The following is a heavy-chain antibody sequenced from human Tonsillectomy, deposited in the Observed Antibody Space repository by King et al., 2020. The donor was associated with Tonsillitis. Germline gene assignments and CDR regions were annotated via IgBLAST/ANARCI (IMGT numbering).Heavy chain of an antibody. CDR2: IYPSGST. CDR3: ARGDTWAAYFDY. Sequence: VQLQESGPGLVKPSQTLSLTCTVSGGSISSGSYFWSWIRQPAGKGLEWIGRIYPSGSTNYNPSLMSRVTISVDTSKNQFSLKLSSVTAADTAVYYCARGDTWAAYFDYWGQGTLVTVSS. J-gene: IGHJ4*02. CDR1: GGSISSGSYF. D-gene: IGHD1-26*01. V-gene: IGHV4-61*02.